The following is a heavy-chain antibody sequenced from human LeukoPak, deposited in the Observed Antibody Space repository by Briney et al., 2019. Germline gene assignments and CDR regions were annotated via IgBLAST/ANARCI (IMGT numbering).Heavy chain of an antibody. D-gene: IGHD6-19*01. CDR2: IIGSGGST. CDR1: GFTFSTYA. CDR3: VKKEIAVAGVIDY. J-gene: IGHJ4*02. Sequence: GGSLRLSCAASGFTFSTYAMSWVRQAPGKGLEWVSGIIGSGGSTYYADSVKGRFTISRDNSKSTLYLQMNSLRAEDTAVYYCVKKEIAVAGVIDYWDQGTLVTVSS. V-gene: IGHV3-23*01.